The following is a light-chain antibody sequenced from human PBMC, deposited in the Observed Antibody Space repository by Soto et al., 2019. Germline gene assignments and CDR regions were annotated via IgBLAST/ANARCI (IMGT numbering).Light chain of an antibody. J-gene: IGKJ3*01. CDR2: GAS. Sequence: EIVLTQSPGTLSWFPGERATLSCRASQSVSSTYFAWYRQKPGQPPSLLIYGASNRATGVPDRFSGIGSGPDFTLTISLLDLEDFAVYYCQKYISSPPGFTFGPGTTVEIK. CDR3: QKYISSPPGFT. CDR1: QSVSSTY. V-gene: IGKV3-20*01.